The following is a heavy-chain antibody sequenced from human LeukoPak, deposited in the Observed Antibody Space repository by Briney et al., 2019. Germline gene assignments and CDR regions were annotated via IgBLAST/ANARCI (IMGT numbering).Heavy chain of an antibody. V-gene: IGHV3-15*01. CDR2: VKSKTNGGTI. CDR3: TKFDYAAFEY. D-gene: IGHD4-17*01. CDR1: GFTFSNAW. J-gene: IGHJ4*02. Sequence: GGSLRLSCSASGFTFSNAWMSWVRQAPGRGLEWVGRVKSKTNGGTIDYAAPVKGRFTISRDDSKNTLYLQMNSLKTEDTAVYYCTKFDYAAFEYWGQGALVTVSS.